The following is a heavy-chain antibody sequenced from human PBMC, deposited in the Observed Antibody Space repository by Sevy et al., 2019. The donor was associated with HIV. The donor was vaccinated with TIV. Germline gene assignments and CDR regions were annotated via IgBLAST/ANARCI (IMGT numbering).Heavy chain of an antibody. CDR3: TRNGGAFDNGFDP. D-gene: IGHD2-8*01. CDR1: GFTFSSYD. CDR2: ISSSGSSI. V-gene: IGHV3-48*03. Sequence: GSLRLSCTASGFTFSSYDMNWVRQAPGKGLEWVSKISSSGSSIYYADSVKGRFTISRDYAKNSLNLQMNSLRAEDTAVYYCTRNGGAFDNGFDPWGQGTLVTVSS. J-gene: IGHJ5*02.